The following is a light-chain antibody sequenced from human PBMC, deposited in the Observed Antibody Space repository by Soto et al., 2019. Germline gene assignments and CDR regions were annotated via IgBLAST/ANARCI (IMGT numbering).Light chain of an antibody. CDR3: QQYVTSPWA. J-gene: IGKJ1*01. Sequence: EIVLTQSPGTLSLSPGERATLYCRASQSVSSSFLAWYPQELGQAPGPLIYGASNSATGIPDRFSGSGSGTDFTLTNSRLVPEDFAEYYCQQYVTSPWAFGQGTKVAIE. CDR1: QSVSSSF. V-gene: IGKV3-20*01. CDR2: GAS.